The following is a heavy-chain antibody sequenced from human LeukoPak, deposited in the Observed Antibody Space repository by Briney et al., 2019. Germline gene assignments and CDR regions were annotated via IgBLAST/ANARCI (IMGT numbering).Heavy chain of an antibody. CDR3: ARARLLRDAFDI. CDR1: GYTFTSYG. Sequence: ASVKVSCKASGYTFTSYGISWVRQAPGQGLEWMGWISAYNGNTNYAQKLQGRVTMTTDTSTSTAYTELRSLRSDDTAVYYCARARLLRDAFDIWGQGTMVTVSS. CDR2: ISAYNGNT. V-gene: IGHV1-18*01. D-gene: IGHD3-22*01. J-gene: IGHJ3*02.